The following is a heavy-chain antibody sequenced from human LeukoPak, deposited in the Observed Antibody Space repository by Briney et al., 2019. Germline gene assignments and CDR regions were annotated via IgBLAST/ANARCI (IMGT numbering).Heavy chain of an antibody. Sequence: SETLSLTCTVSGGSISSGGYYWSWIRQHPGKGLEWIGYIYYSGSTYYNPSLKSRVTISVDTSKNQFSLKLSSVTAVDTAVYYCARCLGGYYYYYFDYWGQGTLVTVSS. V-gene: IGHV4-31*03. D-gene: IGHD3-10*01. CDR3: ARCLGGYYYYYFDY. CDR1: GGSISSGGYY. J-gene: IGHJ4*02. CDR2: IYYSGST.